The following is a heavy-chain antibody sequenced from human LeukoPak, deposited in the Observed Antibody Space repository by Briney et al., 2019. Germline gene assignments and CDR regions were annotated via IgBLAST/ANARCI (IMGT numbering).Heavy chain of an antibody. J-gene: IGHJ4*02. CDR1: GFTFNNYG. V-gene: IGHV3-30*18. D-gene: IGHD3-22*01. CDR2: ISYDGSNK. Sequence: PGGSLRLSCAASGFTFNNYGMHWIRQAPGKGLEWVAVISYDGSNKYYAGSVKGRFTISRDDSKNTLYLQMNSLRAEDTAVYYCAKDFRSGYHDYWGQGTLVSVSS. CDR3: AKDFRSGYHDY.